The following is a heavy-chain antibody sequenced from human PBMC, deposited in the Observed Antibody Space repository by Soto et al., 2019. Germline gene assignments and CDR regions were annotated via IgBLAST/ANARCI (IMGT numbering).Heavy chain of an antibody. J-gene: IGHJ4*02. CDR3: AAPSGTYPPE. D-gene: IGHD3-10*01. Sequence: PSETLSLTCAVSGGSISSGGYSWSWIRQPPGKGLEWIGYIYHSGSTYYNPSLMSRATISVDTSNHQFSLKLTSVTAADTAVYYCAAPSGTYPPEWGQGTLVTVSS. CDR2: IYHSGST. V-gene: IGHV4-30-2*01. CDR1: GGSISSGGYS.